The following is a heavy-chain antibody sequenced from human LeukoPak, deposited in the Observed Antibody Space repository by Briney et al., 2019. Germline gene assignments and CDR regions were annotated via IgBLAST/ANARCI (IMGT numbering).Heavy chain of an antibody. D-gene: IGHD6-19*01. CDR2: IYYSGST. CDR3: ARDQASSGWPRNWFDP. J-gene: IGHJ5*02. Sequence: SETLSLTCTVSGGSISSGGYYWSWIRQHPGKGLEWIGYIYYSGSTYYNPSLKSRVTISVDTSKNQFSLKLSSVTAADTAVYYCARDQASSGWPRNWFDPWGQGTLVTVSS. V-gene: IGHV4-31*03. CDR1: GGSISSGGYY.